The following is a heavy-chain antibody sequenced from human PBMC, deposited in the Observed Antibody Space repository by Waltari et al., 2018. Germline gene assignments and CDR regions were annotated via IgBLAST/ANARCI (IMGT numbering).Heavy chain of an antibody. V-gene: IGHV3-48*01. Sequence: EVQLLASGGGLVQPGGSLSLSWSASGSTFSSYSMNWLREAPGKGLEWVSYISSSGSTIDYADSVRGRFTISRDNAKNSLYLQMNSLRAEDTAVYYCARARGYSYGYEDYWGQGTLVTVSS. CDR3: ARARGYSYGYEDY. J-gene: IGHJ4*02. CDR2: ISSSGSTI. CDR1: GSTFSSYS. D-gene: IGHD5-18*01.